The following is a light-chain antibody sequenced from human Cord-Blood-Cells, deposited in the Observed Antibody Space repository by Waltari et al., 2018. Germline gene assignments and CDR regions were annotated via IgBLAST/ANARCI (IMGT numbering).Light chain of an antibody. J-gene: IGLJ3*02. CDR2: DVS. V-gene: IGLV2-11*01. CDR1: RSDVGGYNY. Sequence: QSALTQPRPVSGSPGQSVPIPCTGTRSDVGGYNYGSWYQQHPGKAPKLMIYDVSKRPSGVPDRLSGSKSGNTASLTISGLQAEDEADYYCCSYAGRVFGGGTKLTVL. CDR3: CSYAGRV.